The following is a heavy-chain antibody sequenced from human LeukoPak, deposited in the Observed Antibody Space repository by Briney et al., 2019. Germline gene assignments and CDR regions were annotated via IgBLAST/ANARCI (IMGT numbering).Heavy chain of an antibody. CDR1: GGSISSSSYY. CDR3: ARERYGSGSYYSDY. D-gene: IGHD3-10*01. V-gene: IGHV4-39*07. Sequence: SETLSLTCTVSGGSISSSSYYWGWIRQPPGKGLEWIGSIYYSGSTNYNPSLKSRVTISVDTSKNQFSLKLSSVTAADTAVYYCARERYGSGSYYSDYWGQGTLVTVSS. J-gene: IGHJ4*02. CDR2: IYYSGST.